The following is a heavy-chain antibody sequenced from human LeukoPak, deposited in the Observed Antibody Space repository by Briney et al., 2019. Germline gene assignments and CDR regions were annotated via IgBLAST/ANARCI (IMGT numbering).Heavy chain of an antibody. Sequence: AASVKVSCKTSGGTFSSYAISWVRQAPGQGLEWMGGIIPIFGTANYAQKFQGRVTITADESTSTAYMELSSLRSEDTAVYYCARDFARITGTANWFDPWGQGTLVTVSS. CDR1: GGTFSSYA. J-gene: IGHJ5*02. D-gene: IGHD1-7*01. CDR2: IIPIFGTA. CDR3: ARDFARITGTANWFDP. V-gene: IGHV1-69*13.